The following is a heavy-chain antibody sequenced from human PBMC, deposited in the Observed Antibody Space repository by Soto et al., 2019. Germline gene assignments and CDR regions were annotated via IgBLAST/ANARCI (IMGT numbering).Heavy chain of an antibody. Sequence: PGGSLRLSCAASGFTFSSYAMSWVRQAPGKGLEWVSAISGSGGSTYYADSVKGRFTISRDNSKNTLYLQMNSLRAEDTAVYYCAKDQNPTSFFGVVITRYYYYYYGMDVWGQGTTVTVSS. CDR2: ISGSGGST. D-gene: IGHD3-3*01. CDR1: GFTFSSYA. V-gene: IGHV3-23*01. CDR3: AKDQNPTSFFGVVITRYYYYYYGMDV. J-gene: IGHJ6*02.